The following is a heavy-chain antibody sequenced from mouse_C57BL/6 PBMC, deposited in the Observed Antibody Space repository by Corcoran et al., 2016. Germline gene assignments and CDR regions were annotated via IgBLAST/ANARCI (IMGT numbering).Heavy chain of an antibody. CDR3: ARCTTVVAYYAMDY. D-gene: IGHD1-1*01. CDR2: INPNNGGT. J-gene: IGHJ4*01. Sequence: EVQLQQSGPELVKPGASVKIPCKASGYTFTDYNMDWVKQSHGKSLEWIGDINPNNGGTIYNQKFKGKATLTVDKSSSTAYMELRSLTSEDTAVYYCARCTTVVAYYAMDYWGQGTSVTVSS. V-gene: IGHV1-18*01. CDR1: GYTFTDYN.